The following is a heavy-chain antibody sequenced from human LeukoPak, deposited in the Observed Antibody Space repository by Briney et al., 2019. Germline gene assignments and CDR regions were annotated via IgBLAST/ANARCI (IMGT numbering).Heavy chain of an antibody. Sequence: GESLKISCTASGFTFGDYAMSWFRQAPGKGLEWVGFIRSKAYGGTTEYAASVKGRFTISRDDSKSIAYLQMNSLKTEDTAVYFCTRAYDSSGSIDYWGQGTLVTVSS. CDR2: IRSKAYGGTT. J-gene: IGHJ4*02. D-gene: IGHD3-22*01. V-gene: IGHV3-49*03. CDR1: GFTFGDYA. CDR3: TRAYDSSGSIDY.